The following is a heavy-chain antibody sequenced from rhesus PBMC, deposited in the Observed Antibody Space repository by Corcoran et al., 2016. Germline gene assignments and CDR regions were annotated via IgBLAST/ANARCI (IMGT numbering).Heavy chain of an antibody. Sequence: QVQLTGSGPGLVQPSETLSLTCAVSVGSISSSHWWSWIRQPPGHGLEWIGYISGSSGSTYYNPSLKIRVTISTDTAKNQFSLKLSSVTDADTAVYYCARDKGIAASYFDYWGQGVLVTVSS. CDR1: VGSISSSHW. V-gene: IGHV4-65*01. D-gene: IGHD6-25*01. CDR2: ISGSSGST. CDR3: ARDKGIAASYFDY. J-gene: IGHJ4*01.